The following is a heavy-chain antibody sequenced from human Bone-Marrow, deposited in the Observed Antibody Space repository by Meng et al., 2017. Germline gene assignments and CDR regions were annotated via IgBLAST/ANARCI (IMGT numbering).Heavy chain of an antibody. J-gene: IGHJ4*02. Sequence: GESLKISCAASGFTFSSYWMSWVRQAPGKGLEWVANIKQDGSEKYYVDSVKGRFTISRDNSKNTLYLQMNSLRAEDTAVYYCASHVEMAPIDYWGQGTLVTVSS. D-gene: IGHD5-24*01. CDR2: IKQDGSEK. V-gene: IGHV3-7*03. CDR1: GFTFSSYW. CDR3: ASHVEMAPIDY.